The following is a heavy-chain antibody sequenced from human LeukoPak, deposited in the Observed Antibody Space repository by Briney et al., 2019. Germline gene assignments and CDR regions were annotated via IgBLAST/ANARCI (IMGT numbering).Heavy chain of an antibody. CDR1: GYSFTGYF. Sequence: ASVKVSCKTSGYSFTGYFMHWGRQAPGQGLEWMGWINPNSGDTKYAQRFQGRVTMTRDTSINTAYMELRRLTSDDTAVYYCARVPSMIRGVVNYGMDVWGQGTTVTVSS. CDR2: INPNSGDT. CDR3: ARVPSMIRGVVNYGMDV. V-gene: IGHV1-2*02. J-gene: IGHJ6*02. D-gene: IGHD3-10*01.